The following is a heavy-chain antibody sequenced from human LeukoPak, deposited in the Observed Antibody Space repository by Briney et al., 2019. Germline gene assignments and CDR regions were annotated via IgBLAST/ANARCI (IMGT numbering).Heavy chain of an antibody. CDR2: INHSGST. D-gene: IGHD5-18*01. CDR3: ARKGGYSYGYSFDY. J-gene: IGHJ4*02. Sequence: PSETLSLTCAVYGGSFSGYYWSWIRQPSGKGLEWIGEINHSGSTNYNPSLKSRVTISVDTSKNQFSLKLSSVTAADTAVYYCARKGGYSYGYSFDYWGQGTLVTVSS. V-gene: IGHV4-34*01. CDR1: GGSFSGYY.